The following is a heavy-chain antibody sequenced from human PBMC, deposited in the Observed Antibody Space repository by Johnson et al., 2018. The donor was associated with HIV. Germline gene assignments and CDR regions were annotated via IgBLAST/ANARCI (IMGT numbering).Heavy chain of an antibody. Sequence: QVQLVESGGGVVHPGRSLRLSCVGSGFTFSIYVMHWVRQAPGKGLEWVAVISYDGSYKYYADSVKGRFTISRDNSRNTLYLQMNSLRAEDTAVYRWAKGLAGAFDVWGQWTMVTVSS. CDR3: AKGLAGAFDV. J-gene: IGHJ3*01. V-gene: IGHV3-30-3*02. CDR2: ISYDGSYK. CDR1: GFTFSIYV.